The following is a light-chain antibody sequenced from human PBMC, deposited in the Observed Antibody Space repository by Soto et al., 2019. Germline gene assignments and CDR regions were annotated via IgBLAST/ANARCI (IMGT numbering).Light chain of an antibody. J-gene: IGKJ1*01. V-gene: IGKV3-15*01. CDR3: QQYYKWPRGWS. Sequence: DIVMAQSPASLSVSPGEGVTLSCRASQSVGNDLAWYQQRAGQAPILLIYDASTRATGLPARFTSSVSGTDFDLTISSLRSEDFGVYYCQQYYKWPRGWSFGQGTRVDIK. CDR1: QSVGND. CDR2: DAS.